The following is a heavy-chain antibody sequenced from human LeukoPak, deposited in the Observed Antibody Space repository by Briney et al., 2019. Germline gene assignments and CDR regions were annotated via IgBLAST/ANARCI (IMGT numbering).Heavy chain of an antibody. Sequence: GGSLRLSCAASGFTFGTYGLAWVRQAPGKGLEWVSAISASGVNTYYADSVKGRFSISRDNSKNTLYLQMNSLRAEDTAVYYCAKALILYYDFWSGPPMFDPWGQGTLVTVSS. CDR2: ISASGVNT. CDR3: AKALILYYDFWSGPPMFDP. D-gene: IGHD3-3*01. J-gene: IGHJ5*02. CDR1: GFTFGTYG. V-gene: IGHV3-23*01.